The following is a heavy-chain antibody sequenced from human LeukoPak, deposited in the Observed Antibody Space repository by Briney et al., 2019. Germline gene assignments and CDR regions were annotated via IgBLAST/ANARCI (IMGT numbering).Heavy chain of an antibody. CDR2: INPSGGST. V-gene: IGHV1-46*01. CDR3: ASLPTTGDFDY. J-gene: IGHJ4*02. CDR1: GYTFTSEY. Sequence: VKASCKASGYTFTSEYMHWVGQAHGQGLEWMGIINPSGGSTSYAQKFQGRVTMTRDMSTSTVYMELSSLRSEDTAVYYCASLPTTGDFDYWGQGTLVTVSS. D-gene: IGHD1-1*01.